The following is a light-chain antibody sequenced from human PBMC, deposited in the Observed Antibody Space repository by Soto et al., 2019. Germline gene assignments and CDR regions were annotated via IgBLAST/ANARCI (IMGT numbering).Light chain of an antibody. V-gene: IGLV2-8*01. CDR1: SSDVGAYDY. J-gene: IGLJ1*01. Sequence: QSALTQPPSASGSPGQSVAISCTGTSSDVGAYDYVSWYQQHPGKGPKLLMYDVNKRPSGVPDRFSGSKSGNTASLTVTGLQADDEADYYCSSYAGTHIVFGTGTKLTVL. CDR2: DVN. CDR3: SSYAGTHIV.